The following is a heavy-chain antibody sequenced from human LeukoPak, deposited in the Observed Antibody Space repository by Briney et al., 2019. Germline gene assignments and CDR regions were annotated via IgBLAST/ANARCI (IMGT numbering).Heavy chain of an antibody. Sequence: GGSLRLSCAASGFTFSSYAMSWVRQAPGKGLEWVSAISGSGGSTYYADSVKGRFTISRDNSKNTLYLQMNSLRAEDTAVYYCAAPGPSYGPPVNRFDPWGQGTLVTVSS. CDR1: GFTFSSYA. J-gene: IGHJ5*02. CDR3: AAPGPSYGPPVNRFDP. D-gene: IGHD5-18*01. V-gene: IGHV3-23*01. CDR2: ISGSGGST.